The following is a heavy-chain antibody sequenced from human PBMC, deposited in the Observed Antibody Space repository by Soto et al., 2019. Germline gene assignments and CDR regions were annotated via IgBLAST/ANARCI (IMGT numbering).Heavy chain of an antibody. CDR2: FQPEDDET. V-gene: IGHV1-24*01. CDR3: ALRRGGFLYDTRAPFDY. D-gene: IGHD3-22*01. J-gene: IGHJ4*02. Sequence: ASVKVSCKVSGYTLTDLSIHWVRQARGKGLEWMGGFQPEDDETVYAQKFQGRVTMTEDTSTDTAYMELRSLSSEDTAVYFCALRRGGFLYDTRAPFDYWGQGALVTVSS. CDR1: GYTLTDLS.